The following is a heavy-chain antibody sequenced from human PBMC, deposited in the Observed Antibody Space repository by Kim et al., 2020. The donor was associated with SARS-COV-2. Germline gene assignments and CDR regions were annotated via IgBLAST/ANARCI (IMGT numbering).Heavy chain of an antibody. CDR1: GFTFSSYA. CDR2: ISGSGGST. Sequence: GGSLRLSCAASGFTFSSYAMSWVRQAPGKGLEWVSAISGSGGSTYYADSVKGRFTISRDNSKNTLYLQMNSLRAEDTAVYYCVKDRISTLIAVAAVGDYWGQGTLVTVSS. D-gene: IGHD6-19*01. CDR3: VKDRISTLIAVAAVGDY. V-gene: IGHV3-23*01. J-gene: IGHJ4*02.